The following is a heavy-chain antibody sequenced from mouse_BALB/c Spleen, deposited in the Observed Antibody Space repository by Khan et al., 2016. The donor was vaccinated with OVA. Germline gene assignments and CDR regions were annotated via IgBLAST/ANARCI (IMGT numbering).Heavy chain of an antibody. CDR3: ANHGSSSAWLAY. CDR2: INPSTGYS. D-gene: IGHD1-1*01. CDR1: GYTFTSYW. Sequence: VQLQESGAELAKPGASVKMSCKASGYTFTSYWMHWVKQRPGQGLEWIGYINPSTGYSEYNQKFKDKATLTADKSSSTAYMQLSSLTSDDSAVYYCANHGSSSAWLAYWGQGTLVTGSA. J-gene: IGHJ3*01. V-gene: IGHV1-7*01.